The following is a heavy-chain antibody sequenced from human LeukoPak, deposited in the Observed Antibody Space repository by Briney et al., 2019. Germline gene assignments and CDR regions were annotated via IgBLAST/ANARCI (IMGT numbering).Heavy chain of an antibody. V-gene: IGHV1-69*13. Sequence: GASVKVSCKASGGTFSSYAISWVRQAPGQGLEWMGGIIPIFGTANYAQKFQGRVTITADESTSTAYMELSSLRSEDTAVYYCARDVSSSWYYPRDYYYYGMDVWGQGTTVTVSS. D-gene: IGHD6-13*01. CDR1: GGTFSSYA. CDR3: ARDVSSSWYYPRDYYYYGMDV. J-gene: IGHJ6*02. CDR2: IIPIFGTA.